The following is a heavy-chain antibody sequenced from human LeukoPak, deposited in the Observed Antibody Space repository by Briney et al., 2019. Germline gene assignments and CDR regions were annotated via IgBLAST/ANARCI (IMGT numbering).Heavy chain of an antibody. CDR1: GHTFTGYY. D-gene: IGHD6-6*01. CDR3: ARDSIAARVLDY. Sequence: ASVKVSCKASGHTFTGYYMHWVRQAPGQGLEWMGWINPNSGGTNYAQKFQGRVTMTRDTSISTAYMELSRLRSDDTAVYYCARDSIAARVLDYWGQGTLVTVSS. V-gene: IGHV1-2*02. CDR2: INPNSGGT. J-gene: IGHJ4*02.